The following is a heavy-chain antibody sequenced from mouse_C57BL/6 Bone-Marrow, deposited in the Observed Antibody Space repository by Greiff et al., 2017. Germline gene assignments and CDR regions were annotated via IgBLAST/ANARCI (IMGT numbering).Heavy chain of an antibody. CDR1: GFTFSSYA. CDR2: ISSGGDYI. V-gene: IGHV5-9-1*02. CDR3: TNCRYYDGWGAYAMDY. J-gene: IGHJ4*01. Sequence: EVKLVESGEGLVKPGGSLKLSCAASGFTFSSYAMSWVRQTPEKRLEWVAYISSGGDYIYYADTVKGRFTISRDTARNTLYLQMSSLKSEDTAMYYCTNCRYYDGWGAYAMDYWGQGTSVTVSS. D-gene: IGHD1-1*01.